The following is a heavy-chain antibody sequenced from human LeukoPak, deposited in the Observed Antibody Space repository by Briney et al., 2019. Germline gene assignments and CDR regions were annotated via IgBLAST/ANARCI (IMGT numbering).Heavy chain of an antibody. CDR1: GYSFTSYW. D-gene: IGHD3-3*01. CDR2: IYPGDSDT. Sequence: GESLKISCKGSGYSFTSYWIGWVRQMPGKGLEWMGIIYPGDSDTRYSPSFQGQVTISADKSISTAYLQWSSLKASDTAMYYCARLLGVGVAVTAMFDYWGQGTLVTVSS. V-gene: IGHV5-51*01. J-gene: IGHJ4*02. CDR3: ARLLGVGVAVTAMFDY.